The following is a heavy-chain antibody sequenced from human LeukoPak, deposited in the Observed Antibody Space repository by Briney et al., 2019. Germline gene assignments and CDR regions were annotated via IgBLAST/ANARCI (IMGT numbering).Heavy chain of an antibody. CDR3: AKGGLAMVRGVMPRDAFDI. CDR2: ISYDGSNK. J-gene: IGHJ3*02. V-gene: IGHV3-30*18. D-gene: IGHD3-10*01. Sequence: GGFLRLSCAASGFTFSSYGMHWVRQAPGKGLEWVAVISYDGSNKYYADSVKGRFTISRDNSKNTLYLQMNSLRAEDAAVYYCAKGGLAMVRGVMPRDAFDIWGQGTMVTVSS. CDR1: GFTFSSYG.